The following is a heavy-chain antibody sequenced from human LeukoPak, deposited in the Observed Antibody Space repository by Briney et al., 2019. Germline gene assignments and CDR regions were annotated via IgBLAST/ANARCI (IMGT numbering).Heavy chain of an antibody. CDR3: AREALYCSGGSCQGWFDP. V-gene: IGHV3-30*03. CDR2: VSSDGSNK. Sequence: GRSLRLSCAASGLTFSRYGMHWVRQAPGKGLEWVAVVSSDGSNKYYADSVTGRFTISRDNSKNTLYLQMNSLRAEDTAVYCCAREALYCSGGSCQGWFDPWGQGTLVTVSS. CDR1: GLTFSRYG. J-gene: IGHJ5*02. D-gene: IGHD2-15*01.